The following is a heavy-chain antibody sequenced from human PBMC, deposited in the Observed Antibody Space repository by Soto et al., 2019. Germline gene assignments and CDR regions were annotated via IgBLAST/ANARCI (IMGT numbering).Heavy chain of an antibody. CDR3: VRDGTKTLRDWFDP. V-gene: IGHV4-4*07. D-gene: IGHD1-1*01. Sequence: SETLSLTCTVSGASISGFYWSWIRKSAGKGLEWIGRIYATGTTDYNPSLKSRVMMSVDTSKKQFSLKLRSVTAADTAVYYCVRDGTKTLRDWFDPWGQGISVTVSS. J-gene: IGHJ5*02. CDR1: GASISGFY. CDR2: IYATGTT.